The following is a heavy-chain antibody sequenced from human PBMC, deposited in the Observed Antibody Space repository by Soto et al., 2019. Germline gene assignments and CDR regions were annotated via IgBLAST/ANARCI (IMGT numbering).Heavy chain of an antibody. Sequence: ASVKVSCKASGYTFTSYAMHWVRQAPGQRLEWMGWINAGNGNTKYSQKFQGRVTITRDTSASTAYMELSSLRSEDTAVYYCARRGWYSSGWDPGAFDIWGQGTMVTVSS. J-gene: IGHJ3*02. CDR1: GYTFTSYA. D-gene: IGHD6-19*01. CDR2: INAGNGNT. CDR3: ARRGWYSSGWDPGAFDI. V-gene: IGHV1-3*01.